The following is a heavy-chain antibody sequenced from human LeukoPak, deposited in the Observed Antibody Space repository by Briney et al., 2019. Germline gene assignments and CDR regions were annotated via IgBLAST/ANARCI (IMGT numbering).Heavy chain of an antibody. D-gene: IGHD3-3*01. Sequence: SETLSLTCAVYGGSFSGYYWSWIRQPPGKGLEWIGEINHSGSTNYNPSLKSRVTISVDTSKNQFSLKLSSVTAADTAVYYCTRGAFWSGYRSLNWFDPWGQGTLVTVSS. J-gene: IGHJ5*02. V-gene: IGHV4-34*01. CDR2: INHSGST. CDR1: GGSFSGYY. CDR3: TRGAFWSGYRSLNWFDP.